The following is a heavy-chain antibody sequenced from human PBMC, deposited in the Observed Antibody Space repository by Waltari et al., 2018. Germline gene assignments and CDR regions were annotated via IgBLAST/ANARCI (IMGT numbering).Heavy chain of an antibody. CDR3: ARDLGTAAGNLCY. CDR2: IWYDGSNK. D-gene: IGHD6-13*01. Sequence: QVQLVESGGGVVQPGRSLRLSCAASGFTFSSYGMHWVGQAPGKGVEWVAVIWYDGSNKYYADSVKGRFTTSRDNSKNTLSLQMNSLRAEDTAVYYCARDLGTAAGNLCYWGQGTLVTVSS. V-gene: IGHV3-33*01. J-gene: IGHJ4*02. CDR1: GFTFSSYG.